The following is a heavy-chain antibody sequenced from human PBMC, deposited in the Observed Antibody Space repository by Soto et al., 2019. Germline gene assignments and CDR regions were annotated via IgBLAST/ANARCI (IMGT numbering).Heavy chain of an antibody. CDR2: IYHSGST. Sequence: QVQLQESGPGLLMPSGTLCLSCAVSGGSISSSNWWSWVRQPPGKGLEWIGEIYHSGSTNYNPSLKSRVTISVDKSKNQFSLKLSSVTATDTAVYYCARVAVAGTRVDYWGQGTLVTVSS. CDR1: GGSISSSNW. D-gene: IGHD6-19*01. J-gene: IGHJ4*02. V-gene: IGHV4-4*02. CDR3: ARVAVAGTRVDY.